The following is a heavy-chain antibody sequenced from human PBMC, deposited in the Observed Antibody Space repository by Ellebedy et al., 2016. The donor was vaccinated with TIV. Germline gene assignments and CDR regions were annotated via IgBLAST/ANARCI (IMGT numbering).Heavy chain of an antibody. D-gene: IGHD3-16*02. V-gene: IGHV4-59*01. Sequence: GSLRLSXTVSGGSISSGYWSWIRQSPGKGLDWIAYISDSGKTDYNPSLKSRVTISLDASKNQFSLKLRSVTAADTAVYYCARELAENIWGTYRYFDSWGQGTLVTVSS. CDR2: ISDSGKT. J-gene: IGHJ4*02. CDR3: ARELAENIWGTYRYFDS. CDR1: GGSISSGY.